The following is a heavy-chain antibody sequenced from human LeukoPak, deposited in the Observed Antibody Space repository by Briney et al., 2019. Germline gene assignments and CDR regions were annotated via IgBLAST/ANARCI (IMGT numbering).Heavy chain of an antibody. V-gene: IGHV3-23*01. J-gene: IGHJ4*02. D-gene: IGHD2-15*01. CDR1: GFTFSSYA. Sequence: GGSLRLSCAASGFTFSSYAMSWVRQAPGKGLEWVSAISDGGGSTYYADSVKGRFTISRDNSKNTLYLQMNSLRAEDTAVYYRAQQLGYCSRGTCYFTYWGQGTLVTVSS. CDR2: ISDGGGST. CDR3: AQQLGYCSRGTCYFTY.